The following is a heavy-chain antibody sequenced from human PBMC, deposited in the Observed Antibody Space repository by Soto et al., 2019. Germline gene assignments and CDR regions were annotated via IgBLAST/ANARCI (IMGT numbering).Heavy chain of an antibody. D-gene: IGHD3-3*01. CDR1: GGSISSYY. CDR2: IYYSGST. V-gene: IGHV4-59*08. Sequence: QVQLQESGPGLVKPSETLSLTCTVSGGSISSYYWSWIRQPPGKGLEWIGYIYYSGSTNYNPSLTSRVTISVDTSKNQFSLKLSSVTAADTAVYYCARHGGYDFWSGYYRVGYFDYWGQGTLVTVSS. J-gene: IGHJ4*02. CDR3: ARHGGYDFWSGYYRVGYFDY.